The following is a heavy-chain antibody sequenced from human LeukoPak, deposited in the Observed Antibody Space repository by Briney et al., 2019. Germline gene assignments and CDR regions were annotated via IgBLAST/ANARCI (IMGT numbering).Heavy chain of an antibody. CDR2: INHSGSS. CDR3: ARIPYDILTGYPPTWFDP. CDR1: GGSFSGYY. J-gene: IGHJ5*02. D-gene: IGHD3-9*01. Sequence: SETLSLTCAVYGGSFSGYYWSWIRQPPGKGLEWIGEINHSGSSNYNPSLKSRVTRTVDTSKNQFSMKLSSVTAADTAVYYCARIPYDILTGYPPTWFDPWGQGTLVTVPS. V-gene: IGHV4-34*01.